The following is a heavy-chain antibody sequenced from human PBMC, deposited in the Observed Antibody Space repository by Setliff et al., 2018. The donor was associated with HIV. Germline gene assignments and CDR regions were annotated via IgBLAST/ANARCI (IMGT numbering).Heavy chain of an antibody. CDR2: INTDGSRT. Sequence: GGSLRLSCSGSGLTLSNYWMYWVRQAPGKGLEWVSLINTDGSRTDYADAVKGRFIISRDNGKSTLFLQMNSLTAADTAVYFCVRDRNGPLGWGQGTLVTVSS. CDR3: VRDRNGPLG. V-gene: IGHV3-74*01. CDR1: GLTLSNYW. D-gene: IGHD7-27*01. J-gene: IGHJ1*01.